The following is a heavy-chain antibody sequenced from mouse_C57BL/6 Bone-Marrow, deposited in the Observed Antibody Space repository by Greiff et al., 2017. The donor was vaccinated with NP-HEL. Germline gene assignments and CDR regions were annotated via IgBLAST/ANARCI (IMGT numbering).Heavy chain of an antibody. J-gene: IGHJ3*01. Sequence: VQLQQSGPGLVKPSQSLSLTCSVTGYSITSGYYWNWIRQFPGNKLEWMGYISYDGSNNYNPSLKNRISITRDTSKNQFFLKLNSVTTEDTATYYCARMEQRRLLAWFAYWGQGTLVTVSA. D-gene: IGHD3-2*02. V-gene: IGHV3-6*01. CDR3: ARMEQRRLLAWFAY. CDR1: GYSITSGYY. CDR2: ISYDGSN.